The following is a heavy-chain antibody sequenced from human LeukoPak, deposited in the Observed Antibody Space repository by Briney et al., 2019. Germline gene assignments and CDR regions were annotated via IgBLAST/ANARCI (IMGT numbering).Heavy chain of an antibody. D-gene: IGHD1-26*01. CDR3: ARHEVGAATEDY. CDR2: IDPSDSYT. CDR1: GYSFTSYW. Sequence: HGESLKISCKGSGYSFTSYWISWVRQMPGKGLEWMGRIDPSDSYTNYSPSFQGHVTISADKSTSTAYLQWSSVKASDTAMYYCARHEVGAATEDYWGQGTLVTVSS. V-gene: IGHV5-10-1*01. J-gene: IGHJ4*02.